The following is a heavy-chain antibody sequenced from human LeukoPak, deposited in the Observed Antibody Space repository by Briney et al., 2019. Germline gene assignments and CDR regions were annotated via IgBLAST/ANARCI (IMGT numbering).Heavy chain of an antibody. V-gene: IGHV4-30-4*01. D-gene: IGHD4-17*01. CDR2: IYYSGGT. CDR1: GGSIRSGDYY. J-gene: IGHJ5*02. CDR3: ARDGSVTTNWFDP. Sequence: SSQTLSLTCTVSGGSIRSGDYYWSWIRQPPGKGLEWIGYIYYSGGTYYNPSLKSRVTISVDTSKNQFSLKLTSVTAADTAVYYCARDGSVTTNWFDPWGQGTLVTVSS.